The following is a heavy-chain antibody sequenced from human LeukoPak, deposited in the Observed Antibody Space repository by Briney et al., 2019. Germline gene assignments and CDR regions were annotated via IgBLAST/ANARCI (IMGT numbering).Heavy chain of an antibody. CDR1: GGSFSGYY. J-gene: IGHJ4*02. CDR3: ARTSGSGSYWNLPHY. CDR2: INHSGST. V-gene: IGHV4-34*01. Sequence: SETLSLTCAVYGGSFSGYYWSWIRQPPGKGLGWIGEINHSGSTNYNPSLKSRVTISVDTSKNQFSLKLSSVTAADTAVYYCARTSGSGSYWNLPHYWGQGTLVTVSS. D-gene: IGHD3-10*01.